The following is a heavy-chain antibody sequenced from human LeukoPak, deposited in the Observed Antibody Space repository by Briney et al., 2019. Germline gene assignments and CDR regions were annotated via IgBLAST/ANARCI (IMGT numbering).Heavy chain of an antibody. J-gene: IGHJ4*02. D-gene: IGHD6-13*01. CDR1: GFTFSSHP. CDR2: ILQDGSER. CDR3: VREPGPGYFDY. V-gene: IGHV3-30-3*01. Sequence: GGSLRLSCAASGFTFSSHPMHWVRQAPGKGLEWVAVILQDGSERHYIDSVKGRFTISRDNSRNTLCLEMNSLRAGDTAVYYCVREPGPGYFDYWGRGTLVTVSS.